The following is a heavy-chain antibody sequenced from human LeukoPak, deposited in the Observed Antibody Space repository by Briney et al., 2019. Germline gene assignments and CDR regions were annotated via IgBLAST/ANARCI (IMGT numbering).Heavy chain of an antibody. D-gene: IGHD6-13*01. CDR1: GFTFSDYA. J-gene: IGHJ4*02. CDR2: ISGGGTYT. CDR3: AKGKYSSSWYFDY. V-gene: IGHV3-23*01. Sequence: VGSLRLSCASSGFTFSDYAMTWVRQAPGRGLEWVSAISGGGTYTYYADSVKGRFTISRDNSKNTLYLQMNSLRAEDTAVYYCAKGKYSSSWYFDYWGQGTLVTVSS.